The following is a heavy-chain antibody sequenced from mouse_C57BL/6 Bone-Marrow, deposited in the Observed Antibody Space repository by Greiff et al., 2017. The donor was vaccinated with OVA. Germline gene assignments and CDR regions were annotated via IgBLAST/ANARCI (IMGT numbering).Heavy chain of an antibody. CDR3: ARDTTVVDYAMDY. D-gene: IGHD1-1*01. V-gene: IGHV1-22*01. CDR2: INPNNGGT. J-gene: IGHJ4*01. CDR1: GYTFTDYN. Sequence: VQLKESGPELVKPGASVKMSCKASGYTFTDYNMHWVKQSHGKSLEWIGYINPNNGGTSYNQKFKGKATLTVNKSSSTAYMELRSLTSEDSAVYSCARDTTVVDYAMDYWGQGTSVTVSS.